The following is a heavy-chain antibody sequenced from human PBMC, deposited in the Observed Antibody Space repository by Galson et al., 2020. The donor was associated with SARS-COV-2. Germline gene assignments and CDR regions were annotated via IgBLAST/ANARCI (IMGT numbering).Heavy chain of an antibody. D-gene: IGHD6-6*01. CDR2: IYCDDEQ. CDR1: GFSLSTSGVG. J-gene: IGHJ1*01. CDR3: AQKDSSSLFRGYFQH. Sequence: SGPTLVKPTQTLTLTCTFSGFSLSTSGVGVGWIRQPPGKALEWLALIYCDDEQRYSPSLKSRLTITKDTSKNQVVLTMSNMDPVDTATYYCAQKDSSSLFRGYFQHWGQGTLVTVSS. V-gene: IGHV2-5*02.